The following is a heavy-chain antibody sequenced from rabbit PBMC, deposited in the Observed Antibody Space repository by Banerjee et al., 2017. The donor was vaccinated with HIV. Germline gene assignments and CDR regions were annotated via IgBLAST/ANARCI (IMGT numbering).Heavy chain of an antibody. CDR1: GFSFSSTYY. CDR2: IYAGSSGST. J-gene: IGHJ3*01. V-gene: IGHV1S40*01. CDR3: VRETETYAGGGDDDYGYFGL. D-gene: IGHD2-1*01. Sequence: QSLEESGGDLVKPGASLTLTCTASGFSFSSTYYMCWVRQAPGKGLEWIACIYAGSSGSTYYASWAKGRFTISSHNAQNTLYLQLNSLTAADTATYFCVRETETYAGGGDDDYGYFGLWGQGTLVTVS.